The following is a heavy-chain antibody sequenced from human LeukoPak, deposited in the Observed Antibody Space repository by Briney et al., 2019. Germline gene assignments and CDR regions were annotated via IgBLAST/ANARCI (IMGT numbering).Heavy chain of an antibody. CDR1: GGSISGSSYF. Sequence: SETLSLTCAVSGGSISGSSYFWGWIRQPPGKGLEWIGSIYYSGNTYYNPSLKSRVTIAVDTSKNQFSLKLSSVTAADTAVYYCARLKEGIDYWGQGTLVTVSS. CDR3: ARLKEGIDY. V-gene: IGHV4-39*01. CDR2: IYYSGNT. D-gene: IGHD3-10*01. J-gene: IGHJ4*02.